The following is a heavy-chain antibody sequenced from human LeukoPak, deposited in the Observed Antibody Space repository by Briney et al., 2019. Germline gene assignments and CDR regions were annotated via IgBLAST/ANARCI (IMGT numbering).Heavy chain of an antibody. CDR2: INSDGSST. J-gene: IGHJ4*02. CDR1: GFTFSSYW. V-gene: IGHV3-74*01. Sequence: GGSLRLSCAASGFTFSSYWMHWVRQAPGKGLVWVSRINSDGSSTSYADSVKGRFTISRDNAKNTLYLQMNSLRAEDTAVYYCARGGYGDYEEFDYWDQGTLVTVSS. D-gene: IGHD4-17*01. CDR3: ARGGYGDYEEFDY.